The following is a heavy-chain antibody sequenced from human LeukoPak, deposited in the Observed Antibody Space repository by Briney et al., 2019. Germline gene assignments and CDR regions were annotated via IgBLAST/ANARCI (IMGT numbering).Heavy chain of an antibody. J-gene: IGHJ4*02. CDR3: AATRVVGALFDY. D-gene: IGHD1-26*01. V-gene: IGHV1-18*01. CDR1: GYTFTSYG. Sequence: ASVKVSCKASGYTFTSYGISWVRQAPGQGLEWMGWISACNGNTNYAQKLQGRVTMTTDTSTSTAYMELRSLRSDDTAVYYCAATRVVGALFDYWGQGTLVTVSS. CDR2: ISACNGNT.